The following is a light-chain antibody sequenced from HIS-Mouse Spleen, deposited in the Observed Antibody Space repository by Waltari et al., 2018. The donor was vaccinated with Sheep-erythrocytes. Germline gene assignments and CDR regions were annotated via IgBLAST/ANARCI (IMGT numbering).Light chain of an antibody. Sequence: EIVLTQSPGTLSLSPGERATLPCRASQSVSSSYLAWYQQNPGQAPRPLIYGASSRATGIPDRFSGSGSGTDFTLTISRLEPEDFAVYYCQQYGSSPFTFGPGTKVDIK. CDR2: GAS. J-gene: IGKJ3*01. CDR3: QQYGSSPFT. CDR1: QSVSSSY. V-gene: IGKV3-20*01.